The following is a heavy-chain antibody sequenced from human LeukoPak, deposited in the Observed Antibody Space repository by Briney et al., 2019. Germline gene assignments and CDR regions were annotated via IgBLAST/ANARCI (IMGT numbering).Heavy chain of an antibody. V-gene: IGHV4-59*01. Sequence: MPSETLSLTCTVSGGSISSYDWSWIRQPPGKGLEWIGYISYSGSTNYNPSLKSRVTISVDTSKNQFSLKLSSVTAADTAVYYCARYRYGSGSYYKSYGMDVWGKGTTVTVSS. CDR1: GGSISSYD. CDR3: ARYRYGSGSYYKSYGMDV. J-gene: IGHJ6*04. CDR2: ISYSGST. D-gene: IGHD3-10*01.